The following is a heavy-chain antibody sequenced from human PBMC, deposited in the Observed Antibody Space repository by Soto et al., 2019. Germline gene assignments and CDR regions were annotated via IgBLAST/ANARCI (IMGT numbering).Heavy chain of an antibody. CDR1: GGSFSGYY. J-gene: IGHJ6*02. D-gene: IGHD1-1*01. V-gene: IGHV4-34*01. Sequence: QVQLQQWGAGLLKPSETLSLTCAVYGGSFSGYYWSWIRQPPGKGLAWIGEINHSGSTNYNPSLKSRVTISVDTSKNQFALKLSSVTAADTAVYYCARATGTTYYYYYGMDVWGQGTTVTVSS. CDR2: INHSGST. CDR3: ARATGTTYYYYYGMDV.